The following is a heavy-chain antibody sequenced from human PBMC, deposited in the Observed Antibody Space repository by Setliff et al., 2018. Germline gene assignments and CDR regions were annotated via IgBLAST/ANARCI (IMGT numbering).Heavy chain of an antibody. CDR1: GGSISSGTYC. CDR3: ARASSGWYSAYYYYMDV. CDR2: IYYSGST. J-gene: IGHJ6*03. Sequence: SETLSLTCTVSGGSISSGTYCWTWIRQHPGKGLEWIGYIYYSGSTYYNPSFNNRVSISRDTSKNQFSLKLNSVTAADTAVYYCARASSGWYSAYYYYMDVWGKGTTVTVSS. V-gene: IGHV4-31*03. D-gene: IGHD6-19*01.